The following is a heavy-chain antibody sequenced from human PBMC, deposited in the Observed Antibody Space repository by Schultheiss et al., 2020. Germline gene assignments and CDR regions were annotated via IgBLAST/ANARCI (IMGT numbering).Heavy chain of an antibody. CDR3: ARDPMITFGGVFDLNWFDP. J-gene: IGHJ5*02. CDR1: GFTFSSYA. Sequence: GGSLRLSCAASGFTFSSYAMSWVRQAPGKGLEWVSAISGSGGSTYYADSVKGRFTISRDNAKNSLYLQMNSLRAEDTAVYYCARDPMITFGGVFDLNWFDPWGQGTLVTVSS. D-gene: IGHD3-16*01. V-gene: IGHV3-23*01. CDR2: ISGSGGST.